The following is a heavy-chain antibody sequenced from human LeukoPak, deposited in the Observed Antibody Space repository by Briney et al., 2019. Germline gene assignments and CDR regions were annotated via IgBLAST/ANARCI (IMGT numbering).Heavy chain of an antibody. Sequence: GGSLRLSCAASGFTFSTYAMTWVRQAPGKELGWVSAISGSGGSTYYADSVKGRFTISRDNSKNTVYLHMNSLRVEDTAIYYCAKRWSYYFDYWGQGTLVTVSS. J-gene: IGHJ4*02. CDR1: GFTFSTYA. D-gene: IGHD1-26*01. CDR3: AKRWSYYFDY. V-gene: IGHV3-23*01. CDR2: ISGSGGST.